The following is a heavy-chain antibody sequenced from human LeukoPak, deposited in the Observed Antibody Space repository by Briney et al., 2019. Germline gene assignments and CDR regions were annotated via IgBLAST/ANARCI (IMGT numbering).Heavy chain of an antibody. CDR3: ARVYSSGWDTGFDP. CDR2: IYYSGST. CDR1: GGSISSSSYY. J-gene: IGHJ5*02. V-gene: IGHV4-39*01. D-gene: IGHD6-19*01. Sequence: SETLSLTCTVSGGSISSSSYYWGWTRQPPGKGLEWIGSIYYSGSTYYNPSLKSRVTISVDTSKNQFSLKLSSVTAADTAVYYCARVYSSGWDTGFDPWGQGTLVTVSS.